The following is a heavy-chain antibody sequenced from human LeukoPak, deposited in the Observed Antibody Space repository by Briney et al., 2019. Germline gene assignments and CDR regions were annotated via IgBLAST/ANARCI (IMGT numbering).Heavy chain of an antibody. Sequence: GGSLRLSCAASGFTFSGHNMNWVRQAPGKGLEWISFVSISSGTIYYADSVNGRFRISRDNAKSSLDLEMNSLRAEDTAIYYCAKGGGWLYYFDYWGQGTLVTVSS. V-gene: IGHV3-48*04. J-gene: IGHJ4*02. CDR3: AKGGGWLYYFDY. CDR2: VSISSGTI. D-gene: IGHD6-19*01. CDR1: GFTFSGHN.